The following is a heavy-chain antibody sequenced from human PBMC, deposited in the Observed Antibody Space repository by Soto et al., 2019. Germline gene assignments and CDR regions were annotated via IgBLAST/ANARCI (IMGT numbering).Heavy chain of an antibody. Sequence: QITLKESGPTLVKPTQTLTLTCTFSGFSLSTSGVGVGWIRQPPGKALEWLALIYWDDDKRYSPSLRSRLTITKDTSKNHVGLTMTNMYPVDTATYYCAAAEYGYFDLRGRGTLLTVSS. CDR2: IYWDDDK. V-gene: IGHV2-5*02. CDR3: AAAEYGYFDL. J-gene: IGHJ2*01. D-gene: IGHD6-6*01. CDR1: GFSLSTSGVG.